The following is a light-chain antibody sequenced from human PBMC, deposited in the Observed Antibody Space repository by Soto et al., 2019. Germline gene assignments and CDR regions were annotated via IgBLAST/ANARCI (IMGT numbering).Light chain of an antibody. V-gene: IGKV1-5*01. CDR2: DAS. CDR3: QQYNSYSYT. J-gene: IGKJ2*01. CDR1: QSVSSW. Sequence: DIEMTQSPSTLSASVGDRVTLTCRASQSVSSWLAWYQQKPGKAPKLLIYDASSLESGVPSRFSGSGSGTEFPLTSSSLQPDYFATYYCQQYNSYSYTFGQGTKLEIK.